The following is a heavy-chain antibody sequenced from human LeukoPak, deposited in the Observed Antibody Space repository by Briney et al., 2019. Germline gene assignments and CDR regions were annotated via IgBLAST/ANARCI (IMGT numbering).Heavy chain of an antibody. CDR3: ARGLRYFDWLSSHFDY. D-gene: IGHD3-9*01. V-gene: IGHV4-34*01. CDR1: GGSFSGYY. Sequence: SETLSLTCAVYGGSFSGYYWSWIRQPPGKGLEWIGEINHSGSTNYNPSLKSRVTISVDTSKNQFSLKLSSVTAADTAVYYCARGLRYFDWLSSHFDYWGQGTLVTVSS. CDR2: INHSGST. J-gene: IGHJ4*02.